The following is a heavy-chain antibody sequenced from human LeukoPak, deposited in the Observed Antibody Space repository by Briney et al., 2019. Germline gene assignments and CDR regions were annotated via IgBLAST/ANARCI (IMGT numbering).Heavy chain of an antibody. CDR3: AKDYNGAYYDFSG. CDR2: IYSSGST. D-gene: IGHD3-3*01. Sequence: SETLSLTCTVSGGSISSSSYYWSWIRQPAGKGLEWIGHIYSSGSTNYNPSLKSRVTISVDTSKNQFSLKLSSVTAADTAVYYCAKDYNGAYYDFSGWGQGTLVTVSS. CDR1: GGSISSSSYY. J-gene: IGHJ4*02. V-gene: IGHV4-61*10.